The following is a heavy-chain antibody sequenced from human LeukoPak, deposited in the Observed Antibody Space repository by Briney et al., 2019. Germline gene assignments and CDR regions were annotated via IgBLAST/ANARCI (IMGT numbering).Heavy chain of an antibody. J-gene: IGHJ3*02. D-gene: IGHD4-17*01. CDR1: GGSISSYY. CDR2: FYASGST. Sequence: KTSETLSLTCTVSGGSISSYYWNWIRQPAGKGLEWIGRFYASGSTNYNPSLKSRVTMSVDTSKNQFSLKLSSVTAADTAVYYCARDRTVTHAFDIWGQGTMVTVSS. V-gene: IGHV4-4*07. CDR3: ARDRTVTHAFDI.